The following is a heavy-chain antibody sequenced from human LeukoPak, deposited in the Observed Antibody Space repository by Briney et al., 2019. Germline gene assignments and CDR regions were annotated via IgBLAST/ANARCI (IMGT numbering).Heavy chain of an antibody. D-gene: IGHD4-23*01. CDR1: GGSISSYY. V-gene: IGHV4-4*09. CDR3: ATLTTVVTAYYFDY. CDR2: IYHSGST. J-gene: IGHJ4*02. Sequence: SETLSLTCTVSGGSISSYYWSWIRQPPGKGLEWIGYIYHSGSTDYNPSIKSRVTISVDTSKSQFSLKLTSVTAADTAVYYCATLTTVVTAYYFDYWGQGTLVAVSS.